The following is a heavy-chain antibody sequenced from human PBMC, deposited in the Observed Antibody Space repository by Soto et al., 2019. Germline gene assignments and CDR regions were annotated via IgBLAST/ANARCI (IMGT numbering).Heavy chain of an antibody. D-gene: IGHD2-2*01. J-gene: IGHJ4*02. CDR2: ISYDGSNK. CDR1: GFSFSSYA. CDR3: ARDGLGYCISTSCYARGYFDY. Sequence: QVQLVESGGGVVQSGRSLRLSCAASGFSFSSYAMHWVRQAPGKGLEWVAVISYDGSNKYYADSVKGRFTISRDNSKNTLYLQMNSLRAEDPAVYYCARDGLGYCISTSCYARGYFDYWGQGTLVTVYS. V-gene: IGHV3-30-3*01.